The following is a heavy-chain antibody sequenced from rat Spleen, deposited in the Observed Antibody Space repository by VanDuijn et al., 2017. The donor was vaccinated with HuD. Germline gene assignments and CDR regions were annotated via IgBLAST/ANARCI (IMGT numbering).Heavy chain of an antibody. CDR2: IWNGGNT. V-gene: IGHV2-32*01. CDR1: GFSLTSYH. CDR3: VRSGYNFDY. D-gene: IGHD4-3*01. Sequence: QVQLKESGPGLVQPSQTLSLTCTASGFSLTSYHVHWVRQPPGKGLEWIGAIWNGGNTDYNSPLKSRLSISRDTSKSQVLLEMSSLQTEDTAMYFCVRSGYNFDYWGQGVMVTVSS. J-gene: IGHJ2*01.